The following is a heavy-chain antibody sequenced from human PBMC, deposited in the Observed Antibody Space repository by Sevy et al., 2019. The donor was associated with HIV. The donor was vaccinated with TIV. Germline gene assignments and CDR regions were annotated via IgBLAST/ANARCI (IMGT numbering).Heavy chain of an antibody. J-gene: IGHJ4*02. CDR1: GFPFSSYA. V-gene: IGHV3-23*01. CDR3: VRAIVIEGSF. CDR2: LIGGGRRT. Sequence: GGSLRLSCAASGFPFSSYAMSWDRQAPGRGLEWVSTLIGGGRRTYYADSVTGRFIISRDNSRNTLYLQMNSLRAEDTALYYCVRAIVIEGSFWGQGTLVTVSS. D-gene: IGHD2-2*01.